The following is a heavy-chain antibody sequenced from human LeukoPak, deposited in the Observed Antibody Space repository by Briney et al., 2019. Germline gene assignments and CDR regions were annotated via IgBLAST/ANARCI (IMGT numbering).Heavy chain of an antibody. D-gene: IGHD2-21*01. CDR3: AKDGQYSTPLY. V-gene: IGHV3-53*01. CDR1: GFTVSSNY. J-gene: IGHJ4*02. CDR2: IYSGGST. Sequence: GGSLRLSCAASGFTVSSNYMSWVRQAPGKGLEWVSVIYSGGSTYYADSVKGRFTISRDNSKNTLYLQMNSLRAEDTAVYYCAKDGQYSTPLYWGQGTLVTVSS.